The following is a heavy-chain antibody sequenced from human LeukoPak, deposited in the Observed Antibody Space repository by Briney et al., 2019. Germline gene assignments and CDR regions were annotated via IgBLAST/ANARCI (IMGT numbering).Heavy chain of an antibody. CDR3: ARDDSGASYYFDY. J-gene: IGHJ4*02. D-gene: IGHD5-12*01. CDR2: INPSGGST. V-gene: IGHV1-46*01. CDR1: GYTFTCYY. Sequence: ASVKVSCKASGYTFTCYYMHSVRHAPGQGLEWMGLINPSGGSTSYAQKCQGRVTMTRDTSTSTVYMELSSLRSEDTAVYYCARDDSGASYYFDYWGQGTLVTVSS.